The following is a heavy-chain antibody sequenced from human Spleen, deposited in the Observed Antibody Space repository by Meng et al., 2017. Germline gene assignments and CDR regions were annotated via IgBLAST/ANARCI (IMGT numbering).Heavy chain of an antibody. V-gene: IGHV1-69*06. CDR2: IIPIFGSA. Sequence: SVKVSCKASGGTFRSYAISWVRQAPGQGLEWMGGIIPIFGSAIYAQKFQGRVTITADKSTSTAYMELSSLRSEDTAVYYCASQTQGSYCGGDCYSFAFDIWGQGTMVTVSS. D-gene: IGHD2-21*02. CDR1: GGTFRSYA. J-gene: IGHJ3*02. CDR3: ASQTQGSYCGGDCYSFAFDI.